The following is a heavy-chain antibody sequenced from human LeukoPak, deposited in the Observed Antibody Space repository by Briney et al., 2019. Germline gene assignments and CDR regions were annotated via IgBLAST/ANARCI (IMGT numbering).Heavy chain of an antibody. CDR1: GYTFTSYD. Sequence: ASVNVSCKASGYTFTSYDINWVRQATGQGLEWMGWMNPNSGNTGYAQKFQGRVTMPRNTSISTAYMELSSLRSEDTAVYYCARGREQWLDSDAFDIWGQGTMVTVSS. J-gene: IGHJ3*02. V-gene: IGHV1-8*01. CDR2: MNPNSGNT. CDR3: ARGREQWLDSDAFDI. D-gene: IGHD6-19*01.